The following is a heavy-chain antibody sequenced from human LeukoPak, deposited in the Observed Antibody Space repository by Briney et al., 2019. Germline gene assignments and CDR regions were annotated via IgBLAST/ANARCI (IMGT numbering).Heavy chain of an antibody. V-gene: IGHV4-4*07. CDR3: ARDSVVGAGNAFDI. J-gene: IGHJ3*02. D-gene: IGHD1-26*01. Sequence: SETLSLTCTVSGGSISSYYWSWIRQPAGKGLEWIGRIYTSGSTNYNPSLKSRVTMSVDTSKNQFSLKLSSVTAADTAVYYCARDSVVGAGNAFDIWGQGTMVTVSS. CDR1: GGSISSYY. CDR2: IYTSGST.